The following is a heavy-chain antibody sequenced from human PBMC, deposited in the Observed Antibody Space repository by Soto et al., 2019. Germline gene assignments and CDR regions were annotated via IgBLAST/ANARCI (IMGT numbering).Heavy chain of an antibody. J-gene: IGHJ6*02. CDR2: IIPIFGTA. V-gene: IGHV1-69*13. Sequence: GASVKVSCKASGGTFSSYAISWVRQAPGQGLEWMGGIIPIFGTANYAQKFQGRVTITADESTSTAYMELSSLRSEDTAVYYCARGYGGSYVRPGFRVGMDVWGQGTTVTVSS. CDR3: ARGYGGSYVRPGFRVGMDV. D-gene: IGHD1-26*01. CDR1: GGTFSSYA.